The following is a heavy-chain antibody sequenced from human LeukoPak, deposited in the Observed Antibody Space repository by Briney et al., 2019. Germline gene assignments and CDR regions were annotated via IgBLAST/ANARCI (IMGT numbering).Heavy chain of an antibody. D-gene: IGHD6-13*01. CDR1: GYSFSSCYY. Sequence: SETLSPTCAVSGYSFSSCYYWCGIRQPPGRGLGWVGSIHHSGSTYYNPSLKSRVTISVDTSKNQLSLKLSSVTAADTAVYYCAGAAAGTIYYFDYWGQGTLVTVSS. CDR2: IHHSGST. V-gene: IGHV4-38-2*01. J-gene: IGHJ4*02. CDR3: AGAAAGTIYYFDY.